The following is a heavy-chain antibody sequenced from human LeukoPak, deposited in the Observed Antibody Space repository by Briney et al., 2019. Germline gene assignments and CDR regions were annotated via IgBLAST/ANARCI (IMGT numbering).Heavy chain of an antibody. Sequence: GGSLRLSCAASGFIFSSYGMHWVRQAPGKGLEWVAVISYDGSNKYYADSVKGRFTISRDNSKNTLYLQMNSLRAEDTAVYYCAKDRGTLRFLEWLYPTELDYWGQGTLVTVSS. CDR2: ISYDGSNK. D-gene: IGHD3-3*01. CDR1: GFIFSSYG. V-gene: IGHV3-30*18. J-gene: IGHJ4*02. CDR3: AKDRGTLRFLEWLYPTELDY.